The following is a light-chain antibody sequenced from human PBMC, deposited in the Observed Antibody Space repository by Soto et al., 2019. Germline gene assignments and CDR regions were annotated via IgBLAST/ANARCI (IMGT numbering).Light chain of an antibody. CDR1: SSDVGGYNF. V-gene: IGLV2-8*01. CDR2: DVS. CDR3: SSYAGSNSYV. J-gene: IGLJ1*01. Sequence: QSALTQPPSASGSPGQSVTISCTGTSSDVGGYNFVSWYQHHPGKAPKLMIFDVSERPSGVPDRFSGSKPGNTASLTASGLQAEDEADYYCSSYAGSNSYVFGTGTKVTVL.